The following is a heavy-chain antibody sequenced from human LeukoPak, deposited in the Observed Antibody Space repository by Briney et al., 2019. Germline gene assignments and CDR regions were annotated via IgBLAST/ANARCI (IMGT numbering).Heavy chain of an antibody. Sequence: SVKVSCKASGGTFSSYAISWVRQAPGQGLEWMGRIIPILGIANYAQKFQGRVTITADKSTSTAYMELSSLRSEDTAVYYCARVVVAATFYYGMDVWGQGTTVTVSS. CDR1: GGTFSSYA. D-gene: IGHD2-15*01. V-gene: IGHV1-69*04. CDR3: ARVVVAATFYYGMDV. CDR2: IIPILGIA. J-gene: IGHJ6*02.